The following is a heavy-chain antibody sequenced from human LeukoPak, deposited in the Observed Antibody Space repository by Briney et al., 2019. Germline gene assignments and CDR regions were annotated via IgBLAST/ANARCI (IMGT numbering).Heavy chain of an antibody. D-gene: IGHD3-16*01. V-gene: IGHV3-30*04. Sequence: GGSLRLSCAASGFAFSSYAMHWVRQAPGKGLEWVAVTSSDGSIKYCADAVKGRFTISRDNSRNTLSLQMNSLRAEDTAVYFCAKDMIGGAPDYFDYWGQGTLVTVSS. CDR3: AKDMIGGAPDYFDY. CDR2: TSSDGSIK. J-gene: IGHJ4*02. CDR1: GFAFSSYA.